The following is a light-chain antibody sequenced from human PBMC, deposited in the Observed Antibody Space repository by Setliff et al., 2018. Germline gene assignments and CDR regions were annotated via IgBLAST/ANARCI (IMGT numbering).Light chain of an antibody. CDR3: SSYAGSSTLYV. CDR2: DVS. V-gene: IGLV2-14*03. Sequence: QSVLTQPASVSGSPGQSITISCTGTSSDIGGYKYVSWYQQHPGKAPKLMPNDVSNRPSGVSNRFSGSKSANTASLTISGLQAEDEADYYCSSYAGSSTLYVFGTGTKVTVL. CDR1: SSDIGGYKY. J-gene: IGLJ1*01.